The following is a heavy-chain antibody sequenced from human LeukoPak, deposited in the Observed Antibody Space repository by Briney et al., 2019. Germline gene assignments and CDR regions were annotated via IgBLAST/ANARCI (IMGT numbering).Heavy chain of an antibody. D-gene: IGHD3-10*01. Sequence: SETLSLTCAVYGGSFSGYYWSWIRQPPGKGLEWIGEINHSGSTNYNPSLKSRVTISVDTSKNQFSLKLSSVTAADTAVYYCARGPQITMVRGVIISPFGYWGQGTLVTVSS. V-gene: IGHV4-34*01. CDR1: GGSFSGYY. J-gene: IGHJ4*02. CDR2: INHSGST. CDR3: ARGPQITMVRGVIISPFGY.